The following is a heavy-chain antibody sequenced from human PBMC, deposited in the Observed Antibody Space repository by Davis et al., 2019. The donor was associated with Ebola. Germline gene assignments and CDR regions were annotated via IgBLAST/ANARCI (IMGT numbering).Heavy chain of an antibody. CDR1: GFSLSNARMG. Sequence: SGPTLVKPTETLTLTCTVSGFSLSNARMGVSWIRQPPGKALEWLAHIFSNDEKSYSTSLKSRLTISKDTSKSQVVLTMTNMDPVDTATYSCARMCIAAAGTSDWYFDLWGRGTLVTVSS. CDR3: ARMCIAAAGTSDWYFDL. V-gene: IGHV2-26*01. J-gene: IGHJ2*01. CDR2: IFSNDEK. D-gene: IGHD6-13*01.